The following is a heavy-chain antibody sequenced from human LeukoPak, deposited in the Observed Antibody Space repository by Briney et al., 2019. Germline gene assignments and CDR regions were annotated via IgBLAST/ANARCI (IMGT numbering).Heavy chain of an antibody. Sequence: GGSLRLSCAASGFTFDDYAMHWVRQAPGKGLEWVSGISWNSGSIGYADSVKGRFTISRDNAKNSLYLQMNSLRAEDTALYYCAKDIYYDSSGPFDYWGQGTLVTASS. CDR2: ISWNSGSI. J-gene: IGHJ4*02. CDR1: GFTFDDYA. V-gene: IGHV3-9*01. D-gene: IGHD3-22*01. CDR3: AKDIYYDSSGPFDY.